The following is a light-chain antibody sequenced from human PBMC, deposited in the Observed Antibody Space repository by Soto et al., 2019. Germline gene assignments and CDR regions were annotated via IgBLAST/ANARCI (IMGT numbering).Light chain of an antibody. Sequence: EVLMTQSPATLSVSPGGRATLSCRASQSVSGKLAWYQQTPGQPPRLLIYDASTRATGIPARFSGNGSGTEFTLTISSLQSEDFAVYYCQQSNNWPWTFGQGTKVDIK. CDR2: DAS. CDR1: QSVSGK. CDR3: QQSNNWPWT. V-gene: IGKV3-15*01. J-gene: IGKJ1*01.